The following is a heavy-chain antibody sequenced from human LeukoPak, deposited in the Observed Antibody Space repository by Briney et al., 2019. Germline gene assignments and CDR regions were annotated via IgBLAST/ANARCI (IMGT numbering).Heavy chain of an antibody. CDR1: GLTVSSNY. J-gene: IGHJ4*02. CDR3: AKERSFGTWLGDY. D-gene: IGHD5-12*01. V-gene: IGHV3-53*01. CDR2: IYGGGST. Sequence: GGSLRLSCAASGLTVSSNYMSWVRQAPGKGLEWVSVIYGGGSTYYADSVKGRFTISRDNSKNTLYLQMNSLSAEDTAVYYCAKERSFGTWLGDYWGQGALVTVSS.